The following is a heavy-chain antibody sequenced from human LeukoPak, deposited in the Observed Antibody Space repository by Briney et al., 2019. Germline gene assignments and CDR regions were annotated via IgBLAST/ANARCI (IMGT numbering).Heavy chain of an antibody. D-gene: IGHD2-21*01. J-gene: IGHJ4*02. CDR1: GGSINYYY. Sequence: PSQTLSLTCTVSGGSINYYYWTWIRQPPGKGLEWLGYIYYSGSTNYNPSLKSRITISVDTSRNQFSLKLSSVTAADTAVYYRARSDSSSLPNDYWGQGKLVTVSS. CDR2: IYYSGST. CDR3: ARSDSSSLPNDY. V-gene: IGHV4-59*01.